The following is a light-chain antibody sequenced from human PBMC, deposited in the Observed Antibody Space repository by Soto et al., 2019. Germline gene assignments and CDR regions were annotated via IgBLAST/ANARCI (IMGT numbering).Light chain of an antibody. V-gene: IGKV3-20*01. J-gene: IGKJ4*01. CDR1: QTVRNNY. CDR2: DAS. CDR3: QQFSSYPLT. Sequence: EFVFAQAPGTPAFSPGEKATPSCRASQTVRNNYLAWYQQKPGQAPRLLIYDASSRATGIPDRFSGGGSGTDFTLTISRLEPEDFAVYYCQQFSSYPLTCGGGTRVAIK.